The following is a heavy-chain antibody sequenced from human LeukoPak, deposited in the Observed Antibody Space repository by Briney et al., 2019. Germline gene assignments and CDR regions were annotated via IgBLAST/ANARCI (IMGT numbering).Heavy chain of an antibody. J-gene: IGHJ4*02. V-gene: IGHV3-21*01. Sequence: GGSLRLSCAASGFTFSNYSMNWVRQAPGKGLEWVSSISSSSSYIYYGDSVKGRFTISRDNAKNSLYLQLNSLRAEDTAVYYCARDLRFGELKTDWGQGTLVTVSS. CDR2: ISSSSSYI. CDR1: GFTFSNYS. CDR3: ARDLRFGELKTD. D-gene: IGHD3-10*01.